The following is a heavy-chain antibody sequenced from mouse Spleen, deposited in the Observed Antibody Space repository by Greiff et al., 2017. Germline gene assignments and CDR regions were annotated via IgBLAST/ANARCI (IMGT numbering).Heavy chain of an antibody. V-gene: IGHV2-2*01. D-gene: IGHD1-2*01. CDR3: ARNCEFITTADWYFDV. J-gene: IGHJ1*01. CDR2: IWSGGST. CDR1: GFSLTSYG. Sequence: QVQLKESGPGLVQPSQSLSITCTVSGFSLTSYGVHWVRQSPGKGLEWLGVIWSGGSTDYNAAFISRLSISKDNSKSQVFFKMNSLQADDTAIYYCARNCEFITTADWYFDVWGAGTTVTVSS.